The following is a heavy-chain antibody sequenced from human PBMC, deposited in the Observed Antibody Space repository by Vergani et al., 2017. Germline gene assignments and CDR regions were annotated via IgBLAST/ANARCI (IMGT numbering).Heavy chain of an antibody. J-gene: IGHJ4*02. D-gene: IGHD6-13*01. CDR3: AKDPAIAWDYFDY. CDR1: GGSFSGYY. CDR2: ISGSGGST. V-gene: IGHV3-23*01. Sequence: VQLQQWGAGLLKPSETLSLTCAVYGGSFSGYYWSWIRQPPGKGLEWVSAISGSGGSTYYADSVKGRFTISRDNSKNTLYLQMNSLRAEDTAVYYCAKDPAIAWDYFDYWGQGTLVTVSS.